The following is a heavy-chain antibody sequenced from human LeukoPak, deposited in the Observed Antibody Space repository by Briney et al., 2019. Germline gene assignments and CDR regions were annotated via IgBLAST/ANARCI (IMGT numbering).Heavy chain of an antibody. V-gene: IGHV3-48*03. CDR1: GFTFSSYE. Sequence: GGSLRLSCAASGFTFSSYEINWVRQAPGKGLEWVSYISSSGSTIYYADSVKGRFTISRDNAKNTLYLQMNSLRAEDTAVYYCARDLMAHYDYWGQGTLVTVSS. D-gene: IGHD3-10*01. J-gene: IGHJ4*02. CDR3: ARDLMAHYDY. CDR2: ISSSGSTI.